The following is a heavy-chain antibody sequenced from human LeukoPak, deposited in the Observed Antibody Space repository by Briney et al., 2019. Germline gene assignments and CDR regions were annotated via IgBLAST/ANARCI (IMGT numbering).Heavy chain of an antibody. V-gene: IGHV3-11*06. D-gene: IGHD3-10*01. J-gene: IGHJ6*04. CDR1: GFTFSDYY. CDR3: ARDVGGSGIYYYNYGMDV. Sequence: GGSLRLSCAASGFTFSDYYMSWIRQAPGKGLEWVSYISSSSSYTNYADSVKGRFTISRDNAKNSLYLQMNGLRAEDTAVYYCARDVGGSGIYYYNYGMDVWGKGTTVTVSS. CDR2: ISSSSSYT.